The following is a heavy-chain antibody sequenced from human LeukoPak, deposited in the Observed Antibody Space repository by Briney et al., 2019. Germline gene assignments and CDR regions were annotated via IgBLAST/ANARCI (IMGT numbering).Heavy chain of an antibody. CDR1: KFAFSSYA. Sequence: PGGSLRLSCAASKFAFSSYAMSWVRQAPGKGLEWVSAISGGGGNTYYADSVKGRFTISRDNSKNSLYMQMNSLRAEDTAVYYCGKNRYIGSLSPFDSWGQGTMVTVSS. J-gene: IGHJ3*02. D-gene: IGHD1-26*01. CDR2: ISGGGGNT. CDR3: GKNRYIGSLSPFDS. V-gene: IGHV3-23*01.